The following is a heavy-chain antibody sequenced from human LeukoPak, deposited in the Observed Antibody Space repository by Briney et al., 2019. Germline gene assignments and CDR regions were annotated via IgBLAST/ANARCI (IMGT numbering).Heavy chain of an antibody. D-gene: IGHD5-24*01. CDR3: ARGASRDGYNLVY. Sequence: SGGSLRLSCAASGFTFSSYWMHWVRQAPGKGLVWVSRINSDGNTTSYADSVKGRFTISRDNAKNTLYLQMNSLRAEDTAVYYCARGASRDGYNLVYWGQGTVVTVSS. J-gene: IGHJ4*02. CDR2: INSDGNTT. CDR1: GFTFSSYW. V-gene: IGHV3-74*01.